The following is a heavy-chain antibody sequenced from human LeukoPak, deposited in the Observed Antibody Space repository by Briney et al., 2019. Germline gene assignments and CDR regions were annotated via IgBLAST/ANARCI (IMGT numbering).Heavy chain of an antibody. D-gene: IGHD4-4*01. J-gene: IGHJ6*02. CDR2: ISGSGGST. Sequence: GGSLRLSPAASGFTFSSYAMSWVRQAPGKGLEWVSAISGSGGSTYYADSVKGRFTISRDNSKNTLYLQMNSLRAEDTAVYYCAKTVTAPYYYCGMDVWGRGTTVTVSS. CDR1: GFTFSSYA. V-gene: IGHV3-23*01. CDR3: AKTVTAPYYYCGMDV.